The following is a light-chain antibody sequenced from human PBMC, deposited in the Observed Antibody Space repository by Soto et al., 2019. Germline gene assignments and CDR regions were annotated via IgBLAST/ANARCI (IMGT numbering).Light chain of an antibody. V-gene: IGKV3-20*01. Sequence: IVMTQSPVTLSVSPGECATLSCRASQSVISNLAWYHQKPGQAPRLLIYGASTRATGIPDRFSGSGSGTDFTLTISRLEPEDFAVYYCQQHGSSPITFGQGTRLEI. J-gene: IGKJ5*01. CDR2: GAS. CDR3: QQHGSSPIT. CDR1: QSVISN.